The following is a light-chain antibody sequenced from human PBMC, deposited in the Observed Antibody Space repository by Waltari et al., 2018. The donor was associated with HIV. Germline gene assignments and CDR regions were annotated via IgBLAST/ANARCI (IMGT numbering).Light chain of an antibody. V-gene: IGKV1-5*03. CDR2: KTS. CDR3: QQMNSFS. CDR1: QSVSTW. J-gene: IGKJ3*01. Sequence: DIQMTQSPSTLSASVGDRVTITCRASQSVSTWLAWYQQKPGKAPKLVIYKTSSLETGVPSRCSGSGSGTEFTLTISDLHPDDFATYYCQQMNSFSFGPGTKVEI.